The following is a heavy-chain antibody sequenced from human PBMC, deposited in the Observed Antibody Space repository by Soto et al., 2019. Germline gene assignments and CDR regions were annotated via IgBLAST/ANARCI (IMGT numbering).Heavy chain of an antibody. J-gene: IGHJ4*02. D-gene: IGHD2-15*01. CDR2: IYYSGST. V-gene: IGHV4-31*03. CDR3: ARESPRCSGGSCYPFKYFDY. CDR1: GGSISSGGYY. Sequence: SETLSLTCTVSGGSISSGGYYWSWIRQHPGKGLEWIGYIYYSGSTYYNPSLKSRVTISVDTSKNQFSLKLSSVTAADTAVYYCARESPRCSGGSCYPFKYFDYWGQGTLVTVSS.